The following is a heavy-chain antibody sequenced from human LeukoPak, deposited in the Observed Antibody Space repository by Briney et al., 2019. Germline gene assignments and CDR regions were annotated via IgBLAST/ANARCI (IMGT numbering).Heavy chain of an antibody. CDR2: VNVDGRST. D-gene: IGHD2/OR15-2a*01. Sequence: GGSLRLSCAASGFTFSSYWMHWVRQAPGKGLVWVSRVNVDGRSTTCADSVKGRLTISRDNAKKTLYLQINSLRPEDTAFYYCARGIGIGAFDTWGRGTKVTVSS. J-gene: IGHJ3*02. CDR1: GFTFSSYW. CDR3: ARGIGIGAFDT. V-gene: IGHV3-74*01.